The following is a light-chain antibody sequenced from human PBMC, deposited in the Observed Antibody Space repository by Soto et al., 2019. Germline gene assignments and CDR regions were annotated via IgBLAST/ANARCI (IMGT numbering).Light chain of an antibody. CDR2: GDN. V-gene: IGLV1-40*01. CDR3: QSYDSSLGGSV. Sequence: QSVLTQPSSLSGAPGQRVTISCTGSRSNIGAAYDVHWYQQIPGKAPKVLIYGDNNRPSGVPDRFSGSKSGTSASLDITGLQPEDEADYYCQSYDSSLGGSVFGSGTQLTVL. J-gene: IGLJ6*01. CDR1: RSNIGAAYD.